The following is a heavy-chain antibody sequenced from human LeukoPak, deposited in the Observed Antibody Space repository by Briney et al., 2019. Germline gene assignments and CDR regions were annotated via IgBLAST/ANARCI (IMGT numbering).Heavy chain of an antibody. CDR3: AKRYDFWSGYLDY. D-gene: IGHD3-3*01. J-gene: IGHJ4*02. V-gene: IGHV1-69*04. CDR2: IIPILGIA. CDR1: GGTFSSYA. Sequence: GASVKVSCKASGGTFSSYAISWVRQAPGQGLEWMGRIIPILGIANYAQKFQGRVTMTRNTSISTAYMELSSLRSEDTAVYYCAKRYDFWSGYLDYWGQGTLVTVSS.